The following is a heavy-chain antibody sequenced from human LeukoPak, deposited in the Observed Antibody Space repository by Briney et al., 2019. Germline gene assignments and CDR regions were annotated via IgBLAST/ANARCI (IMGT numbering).Heavy chain of an antibody. D-gene: IGHD4-17*01. Sequence: PSETLSLTCNVSGVSISSSSYYWSWIRQPAGKGLEWIGRIYTSGSTNYNPSLKSRVTMSVDTSKNQFSLKLSSVTAADTAVYYCARDDGLRGDIAFDPWGQGTLVTVSS. CDR1: GVSISSSSYY. CDR2: IYTSGST. V-gene: IGHV4-61*02. CDR3: ARDDGLRGDIAFDP. J-gene: IGHJ5*02.